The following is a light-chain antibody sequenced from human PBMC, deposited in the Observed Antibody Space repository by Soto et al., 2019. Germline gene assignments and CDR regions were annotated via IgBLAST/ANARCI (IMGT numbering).Light chain of an antibody. V-gene: IGLV3-1*01. Sequence: SYELTQPPSVSVSPGQTASITCSGDKLGNKYACWYQQRPGQAPMLVIYKDRKRPSGIPERFSGSNSGNTATLTISGTQAMDEADYYCQVWDTSTRGFGGGTELTVL. CDR3: QVWDTSTRG. J-gene: IGLJ3*02. CDR2: KDR. CDR1: KLGNKY.